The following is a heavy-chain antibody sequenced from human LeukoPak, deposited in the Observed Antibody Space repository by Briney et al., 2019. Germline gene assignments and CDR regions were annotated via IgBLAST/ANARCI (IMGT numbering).Heavy chain of an antibody. CDR1: GFTFSSYG. CDR3: AKEDYYDSSGYYYRGFDY. Sequence: GGSLRLSCAASGFTFSSYGMSWVRQAPGKGLEWVSGISDSGGSTYYADSVKGRFTISRDNSKNTLYLQMNSLRAEDTAVYYCAKEDYYDSSGYYYRGFDYWGQGTLVTVSS. D-gene: IGHD3-22*01. J-gene: IGHJ4*02. CDR2: ISDSGGST. V-gene: IGHV3-23*01.